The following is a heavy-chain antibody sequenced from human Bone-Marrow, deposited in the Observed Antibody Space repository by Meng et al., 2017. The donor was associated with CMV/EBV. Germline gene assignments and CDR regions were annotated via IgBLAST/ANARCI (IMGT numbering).Heavy chain of an antibody. V-gene: IGHV3-33*06. CDR3: AKSRLRYFDWLGEFDY. CDR1: GFTFSSYG. J-gene: IGHJ4*02. Sequence: GESLKISCAASGFTFSSYGMHWVRQAPGKGLEWVAVIWYDGSNKYYADSVKGRFTISRDNSKNTLYLQMNSLRAEDTAVYYCAKSRLRYFDWLGEFDYWGQGTLVTVSS. CDR2: IWYDGSNK. D-gene: IGHD3-9*01.